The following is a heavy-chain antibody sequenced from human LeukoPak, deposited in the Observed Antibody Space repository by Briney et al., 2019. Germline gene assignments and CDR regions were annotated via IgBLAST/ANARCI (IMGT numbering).Heavy chain of an antibody. CDR3: ARDRRGWYQALWYFDL. CDR1: GGSISSGDYD. J-gene: IGHJ2*01. V-gene: IGHV4-30-4*08. CDR2: IYYSGST. Sequence: SETLSLTCTVSGGSISSGDYDWSWIRQPPGKGLEWIGYIYYSGSTYYNPSLKSRVTTSVDTSKNQFSLKLSSVTAADTAVYYCARDRRGWYQALWYFDLWGRGTLVTVSS. D-gene: IGHD6-19*01.